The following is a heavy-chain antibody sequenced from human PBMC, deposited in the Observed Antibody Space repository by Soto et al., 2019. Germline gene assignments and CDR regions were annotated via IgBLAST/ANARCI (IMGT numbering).Heavy chain of an antibody. CDR3: ARAHISSEISMPQTFHH. CDR1: GFIFSNYD. D-gene: IGHD2-2*01. CDR2: MRSDGSNK. Sequence: GGSLRLSCEASGFIFSNYDMYWVRQGPGKGLEWVALMRSDGSNKYYVDSVKGRFTISRDNSKNMLFLQMDSLRAEDTAVYYCARAHISSEISMPQTFHHWGPGTLVTVYS. J-gene: IGHJ1*01. V-gene: IGHV3-33*01.